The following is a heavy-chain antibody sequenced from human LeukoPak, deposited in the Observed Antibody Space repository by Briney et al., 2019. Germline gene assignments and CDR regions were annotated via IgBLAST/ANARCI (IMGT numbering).Heavy chain of an antibody. CDR2: IYYSGST. CDR1: GGSISSGGYY. CDR3: ARVVVIAARRSVDY. J-gene: IGHJ4*02. D-gene: IGHD2-2*01. V-gene: IGHV4-30-4*08. Sequence: SETLSLTCTVSGGSISSGGYYWSWIRQPPGKGLEWIGYIYYSGSTYYNPSLKSRVTISVDTSKNQFSLKLSSVTAADTAVYYCARVVVIAARRSVDYWGQGTLVTVSS.